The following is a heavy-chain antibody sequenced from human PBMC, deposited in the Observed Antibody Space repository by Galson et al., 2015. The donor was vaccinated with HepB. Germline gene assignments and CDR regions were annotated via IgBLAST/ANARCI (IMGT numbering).Heavy chain of an antibody. CDR2: IHYSGST. V-gene: IGHV4-31*03. CDR3: ARDPNYYDSSGYYLNDAFDI. J-gene: IGHJ3*02. CDR1: GVSITSGGFY. Sequence: TCTVSGVSITSGGFYWSWIRQHPGKGLEWIGYIHYSGSTYYNPSLKSRLTISLDTSKNQFSLKLRSVTAADTAVYYCARDPNYYDSSGYYLNDAFDIWGQGTMVTVSS. D-gene: IGHD3-22*01.